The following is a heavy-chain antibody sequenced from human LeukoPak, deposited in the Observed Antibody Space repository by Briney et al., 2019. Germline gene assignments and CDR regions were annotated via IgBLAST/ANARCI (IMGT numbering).Heavy chain of an antibody. J-gene: IGHJ4*02. CDR2: ISYDGSNK. V-gene: IGHV3-30*18. D-gene: IGHD3-9*01. Sequence: GRSLRLSCAASGFTFSSYGMHWVRQAPGKGLEWVAVISYDGSNKYYADSVKGRFTISRDNSKNTLCLQMNSLRAEDTAVYYCAKVRYFDNYYFDYWGQGTLVTVSS. CDR1: GFTFSSYG. CDR3: AKVRYFDNYYFDY.